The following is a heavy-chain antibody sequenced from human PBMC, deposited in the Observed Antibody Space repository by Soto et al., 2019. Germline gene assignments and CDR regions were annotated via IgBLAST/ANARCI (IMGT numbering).Heavy chain of an antibody. CDR2: ISGSGGST. V-gene: IGHV3-23*01. CDR1: GFTFSSYA. CDR3: AKDGRIVVVPAALEY. D-gene: IGHD2-2*01. J-gene: IGHJ4*02. Sequence: GGSLRLSCAASGFTFSSYAMSWVRQAPGKGLEWVSAISGSGGSTYYADSVKGRFTISRDNSKNTLYLQMNSLRAEDTAVYYCAKDGRIVVVPAALEYWGQATLVTVSS.